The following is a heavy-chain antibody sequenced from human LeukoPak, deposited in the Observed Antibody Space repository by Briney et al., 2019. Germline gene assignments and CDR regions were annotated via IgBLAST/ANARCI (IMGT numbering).Heavy chain of an antibody. Sequence: GGSLRLSCAVSGFPFSSYSMNWVRQAPGKGLEWVSYISASGSNIYYLDAVKGCFTVSRDNAMNSLFLQMDRPRAEDTAIYYCVRVKGTYSDFWGQGTLVTVSS. CDR2: ISASGSNI. D-gene: IGHD1-1*01. V-gene: IGHV3-48*01. CDR1: GFPFSSYS. CDR3: VRVKGTYSDF. J-gene: IGHJ4*02.